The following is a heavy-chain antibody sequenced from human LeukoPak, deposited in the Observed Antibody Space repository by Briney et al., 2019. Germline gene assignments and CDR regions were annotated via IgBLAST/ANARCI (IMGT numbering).Heavy chain of an antibody. CDR1: GLTFSNYW. CDR3: ARDGFGTGSN. J-gene: IGHJ4*02. Sequence: GGSLRLSCAASGLTFSNYWMDWVRQAPGKGLEWVANIKQDGSKKNYVDSVKGRFIISRDNAKNSLYLQMNTLRADDTAVYCCARDGFGTGSNWGQGTLVTVSS. CDR2: IKQDGSKK. D-gene: IGHD3-16*01. V-gene: IGHV3-7*03.